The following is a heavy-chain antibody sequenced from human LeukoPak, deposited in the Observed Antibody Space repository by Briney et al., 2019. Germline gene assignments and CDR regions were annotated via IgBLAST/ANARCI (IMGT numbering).Heavy chain of an antibody. V-gene: IGHV4-4*02. Sequence: PSETLSLTCAVSGGSISSSNWWSWVRQPPGKGLEWIGEIYHSGSTNYNPSLKSRVTISVDKSKNQFSLKLSSVTAADTAVYYCARGAYYYDSSGYPTPYYFDYWGQGTLVTVSS. CDR1: GGSISSSNW. CDR3: ARGAYYYDSSGYPTPYYFDY. J-gene: IGHJ4*02. D-gene: IGHD3-22*01. CDR2: IYHSGST.